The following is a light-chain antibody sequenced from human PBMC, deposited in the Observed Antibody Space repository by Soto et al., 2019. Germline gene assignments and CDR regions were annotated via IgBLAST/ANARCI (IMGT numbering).Light chain of an antibody. CDR2: GAS. CDR1: QRIATC. Sequence: DIPLTQSPSTLSASVGDRVTITCRASQRIATCLTWYQHQPGSAPNLLIYGASTLQSGVPSRFSGSRSGAEFTLTIDHLQHDYFANYCCQQYHLYWTFGPGTKVDIK. CDR3: QQYHLYWT. J-gene: IGKJ1*01. V-gene: IGKV1-5*01.